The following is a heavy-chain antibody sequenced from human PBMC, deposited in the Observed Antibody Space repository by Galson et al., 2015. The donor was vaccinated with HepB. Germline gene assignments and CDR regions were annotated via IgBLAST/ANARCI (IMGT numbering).Heavy chain of an antibody. V-gene: IGHV3-9*02. Sequence: SLRLSCAASGFISDDYVMQWVRQAPGKGLEWVSGISWNSGNVGYADSVKGRFTISRDNAKNSLYLQMNSVRAEDTAFYYCAIDIRRCCSSTICYAFCWGQGTLVTVSS. D-gene: IGHD2-2*01. J-gene: IGHJ4*02. CDR2: ISWNSGNV. CDR3: AIDIRRCCSSTICYAFC. CDR1: GFISDDYV.